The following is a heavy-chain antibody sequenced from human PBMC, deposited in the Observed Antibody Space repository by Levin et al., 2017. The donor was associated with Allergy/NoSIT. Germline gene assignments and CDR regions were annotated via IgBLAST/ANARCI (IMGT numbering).Heavy chain of an antibody. CDR1: GFSFSSYT. J-gene: IGHJ4*02. CDR3: AKAGEVQLVRFNYFDY. D-gene: IGHD6-13*01. CDR2: IVGSGGST. V-gene: IGHV3-23*01. Sequence: GESLKISCAASGFSFSSYTMNWVRQAPGKGLEWVSGIVGSGGSTFYADSVKGRFTISRDNSKNTLYLQINSLRAEDTAVYYCAKAGEVQLVRFNYFDYWGQGALVTVSS.